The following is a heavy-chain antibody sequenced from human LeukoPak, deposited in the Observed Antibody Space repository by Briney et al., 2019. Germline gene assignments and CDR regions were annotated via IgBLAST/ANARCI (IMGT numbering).Heavy chain of an antibody. CDR3: ARGEAYYDFWSGYSWDCYYYYMDV. CDR2: IYYSGST. V-gene: IGHV4-59*08. Sequence: SETLSLTCTVSGGSISSYYWSWIRQPPGKGLEWIGYIYYSGSTNYNPSLKSRVTISVDTSKNQFSLKLSSVTAADTAVYYCARGEAYYDFWSGYSWDCYYYYMDVWGKGTTVTVSS. D-gene: IGHD3-3*01. J-gene: IGHJ6*03. CDR1: GGSISSYY.